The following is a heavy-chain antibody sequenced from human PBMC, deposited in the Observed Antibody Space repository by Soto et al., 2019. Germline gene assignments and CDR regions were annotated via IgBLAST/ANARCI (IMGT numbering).Heavy chain of an antibody. J-gene: IGHJ4*02. CDR2: ISSTTNYI. V-gene: IGHV3-21*06. Sequence: GSLRLAAAASVFTCTRYRMNWVRQAPGKGLEWVSSISSTTNYIYYGDSMKGRFTISRDNAKNSLYLEMNSLRAEDTAVYYCARESEDLTSNFDYWGQGTLVTVSS. CDR3: ARESEDLTSNFDY. CDR1: VFTCTRYR.